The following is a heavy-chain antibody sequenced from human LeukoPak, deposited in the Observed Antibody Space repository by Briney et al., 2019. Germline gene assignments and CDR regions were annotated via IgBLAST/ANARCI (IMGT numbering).Heavy chain of an antibody. CDR1: DDSFSSHY. J-gene: IGHJ3*02. D-gene: IGHD4-17*01. V-gene: IGHV4-59*11. Sequence: SETLSLTCAVSDDSFSSHYWTWIRQPPGKGLEWIGYISYIGSTNYNPSLKSRVTISIDTSRNQFSLSLSSVTAADTAVYYCARDLVTVTKGFDIWGQGTMVSVSS. CDR2: ISYIGST. CDR3: ARDLVTVTKGFDI.